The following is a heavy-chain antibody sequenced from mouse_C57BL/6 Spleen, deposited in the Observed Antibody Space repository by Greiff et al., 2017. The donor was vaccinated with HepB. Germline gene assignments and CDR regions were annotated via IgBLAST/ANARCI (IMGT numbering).Heavy chain of an antibody. Sequence: VKLQQPGAELVKPGASVKLSCKASGYTFTSYWMQWVKQRPGQGLEWIGEIDPSDSYTNYNQKFKGKATLTVDTSSSTAYMQLSSLTSEDSAVYYCARRYYGLMDYWGQGTSVTVSS. J-gene: IGHJ4*01. D-gene: IGHD1-1*02. V-gene: IGHV1-50*01. CDR3: ARRYYGLMDY. CDR2: IDPSDSYT. CDR1: GYTFTSYW.